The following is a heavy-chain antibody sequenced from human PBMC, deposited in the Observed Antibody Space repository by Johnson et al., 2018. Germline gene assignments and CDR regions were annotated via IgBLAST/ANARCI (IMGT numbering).Heavy chain of an antibody. CDR1: GFTFSRHG. CDR2: IWHDGSNK. D-gene: IGHD2/OR15-2a*01. J-gene: IGHJ6*02. CDR3: AKDKSTARRGDMDV. Sequence: QVQLVQSGGGVVQPGTSLRLSCAASGFTFSRHGMHWVRQAPGKGLEWVAVIWHDGSNKYYADSVRGRFSISRDKSKNTLYLERNRLRPEDTAVYYCAKDKSTARRGDMDVWGQGTTGTFSS. V-gene: IGHV3-33*03.